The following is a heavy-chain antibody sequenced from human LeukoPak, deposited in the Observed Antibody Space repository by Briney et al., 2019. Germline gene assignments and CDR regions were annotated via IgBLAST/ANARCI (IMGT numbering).Heavy chain of an antibody. D-gene: IGHD5-18*01. CDR2: TYPGGSDT. CDR3: ARVPGRGYRYGTVGY. J-gene: IGHJ4*02. CDR1: GYSFTKDW. Sequence: GESLKISCKGSGYSFTKDWIGWVRQMPGRGLEWLGITYPGGSDTRYRPSIQGQVTISVDKSISTAYLQWSSLKASDTAMYYCARVPGRGYRYGTVGYWGQGTLVTVSS. V-gene: IGHV5-51*01.